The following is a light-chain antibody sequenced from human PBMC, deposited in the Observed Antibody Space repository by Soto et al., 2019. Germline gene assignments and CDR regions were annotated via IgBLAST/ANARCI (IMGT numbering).Light chain of an antibody. CDR2: SAS. Sequence: EILLTQPPGTLSLSPGERATPSCRASQSVSSKLAWYQQRPGQAPRLLIYSASTRATGIPARFSGSGSGTDFTLTISSLEPEDFAVYYCQQRSNWPPALTFGGGTKVDI. CDR1: QSVSSK. V-gene: IGKV3-11*01. J-gene: IGKJ4*01. CDR3: QQRSNWPPALT.